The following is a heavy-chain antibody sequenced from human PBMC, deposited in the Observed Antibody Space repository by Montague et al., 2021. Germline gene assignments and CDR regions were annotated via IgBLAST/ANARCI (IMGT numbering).Heavy chain of an antibody. CDR2: IYSIGNT. CDR1: GDSMNTYK. D-gene: IGHD1-26*01. Sequence: SETLSLTCTVSGDSMNTYKWNWIRQPPGKGLEWIGYIYSIGNTNYNPSLKSRVTISVDTSRNQFSLEVSSVTAADTAMYYCAGEWSGFDLWGHGKMVTVSS. V-gene: IGHV4-59*01. J-gene: IGHJ3*01. CDR3: AGEWSGFDL.